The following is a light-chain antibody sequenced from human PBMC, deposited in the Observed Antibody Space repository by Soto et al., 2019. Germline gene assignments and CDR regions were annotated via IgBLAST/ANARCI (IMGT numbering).Light chain of an antibody. CDR1: QSISSY. V-gene: IGKV1-39*01. CDR2: AAS. Sequence: DIQMTHSPSSLSAPLGDRISIPFPASQSISSYLNWYQQKPGKAPKLLIYAASSLQSGVPSRFSGSGSGTDFTLTISSLQPEDFATYYCQQSYSTPYTFGQGTRLEIK. CDR3: QQSYSTPYT. J-gene: IGKJ2*01.